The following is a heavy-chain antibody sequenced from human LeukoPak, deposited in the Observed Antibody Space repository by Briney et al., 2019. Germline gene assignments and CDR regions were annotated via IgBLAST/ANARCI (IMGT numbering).Heavy chain of an antibody. CDR3: ARVGIQLWTKVGRIKDAFDI. Sequence: PGGSLRLSCAASGFTLSSYEMNWVRQAPGKGLEWLSYISSSGTTIYYADSVKGRFTISRDNAKNSLYLQMNSLRAEDTAVYYCARVGIQLWTKVGRIKDAFDIWGQGTMVTVSS. CDR2: ISSSGTTI. V-gene: IGHV3-48*03. D-gene: IGHD5-18*01. J-gene: IGHJ3*02. CDR1: GFTLSSYE.